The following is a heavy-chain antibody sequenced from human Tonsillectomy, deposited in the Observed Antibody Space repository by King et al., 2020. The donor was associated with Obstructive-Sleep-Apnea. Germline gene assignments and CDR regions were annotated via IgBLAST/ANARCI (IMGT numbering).Heavy chain of an antibody. Sequence: VQLVESGGGLVQPGGSLRLSCAASGFTFSTYAMSWVRQAPGKGLEWVSTISGSDSNTFYADSVKGRFTISRDNSTNTLYLQMNSLRAEDTALYYCVKETSSSSYSGSYSFDYWGQGTLVTVSS. CDR1: GFTFSTYA. CDR3: VKETSSSSYSGSYSFDY. D-gene: IGHD1-26*01. V-gene: IGHV3-23*04. J-gene: IGHJ4*02. CDR2: ISGSDSNT.